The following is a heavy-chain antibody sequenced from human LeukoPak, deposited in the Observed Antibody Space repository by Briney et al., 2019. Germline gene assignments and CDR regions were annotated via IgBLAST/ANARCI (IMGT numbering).Heavy chain of an antibody. J-gene: IGHJ4*02. D-gene: IGHD6-19*01. CDR1: GFTFSSFG. Sequence: GGSLRLSCAASGFTFSSFGMSWVRQAPGKGLEWVSGMSGSGGSTDYADSVKGRFTISRDNSKNTLYVQMNSLRAEDTAVYYCAKDSSGWHPFDFDYWGQGTLVTVSS. V-gene: IGHV3-23*01. CDR2: MSGSGGST. CDR3: AKDSSGWHPFDFDY.